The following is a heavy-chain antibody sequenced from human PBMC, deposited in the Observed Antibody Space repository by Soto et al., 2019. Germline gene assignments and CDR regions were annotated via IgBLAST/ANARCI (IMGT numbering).Heavy chain of an antibody. CDR3: AREAGSSSYYPFNY. D-gene: IGHD3-10*01. V-gene: IGHV1-18*04. CDR1: GYTFSNYP. Sequence: QVHLVQSGDEVKKPGASVKVSCKASGYTFSNYPISWVRQAPGQGLEWVGWISVYNGETKYAQKLQGRLTMTRDTSTTTAYMELRSLRSDDTAVYFCAREAGSSSYYPFNYWGQGTLVTVSS. J-gene: IGHJ4*02. CDR2: ISVYNGET.